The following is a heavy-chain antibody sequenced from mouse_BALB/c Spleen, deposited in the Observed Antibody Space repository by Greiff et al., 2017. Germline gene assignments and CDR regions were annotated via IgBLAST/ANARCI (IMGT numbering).Heavy chain of an antibody. V-gene: IGHV14-3*02. Sequence: EVKLVESGAELVKPGASVKLSCTASGFNIKDTYMHWVKQRPEQGLEWIGRIDPANGNTKYDPKFQGKATITADTSSNTAYLQLSSLTSEDTAVYYCARGYGSSLDYWGQGTTLTVSS. J-gene: IGHJ2*01. CDR2: IDPANGNT. CDR1: GFNIKDTY. D-gene: IGHD1-1*01. CDR3: ARGYGSSLDY.